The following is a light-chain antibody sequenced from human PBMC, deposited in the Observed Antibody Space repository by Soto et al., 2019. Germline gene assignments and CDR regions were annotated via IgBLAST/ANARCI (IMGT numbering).Light chain of an antibody. Sequence: MTQSPSSLSASVGDRVTITCRASQGIGSDLGWYQQIPGQAPRLLIYGASTRATGIPARFSGSGSGTEFTLTISLLQSEDFAVYYCQQYNNWPPLAFGGGTKVEIK. CDR2: GAS. V-gene: IGKV3-15*01. CDR3: QQYNNWPPLA. CDR1: QGIGSD. J-gene: IGKJ4*01.